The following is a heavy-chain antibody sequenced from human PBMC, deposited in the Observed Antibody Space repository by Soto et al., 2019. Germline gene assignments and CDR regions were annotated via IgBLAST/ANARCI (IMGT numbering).Heavy chain of an antibody. CDR3: VRETGGSYSGYSPRLLDL. Sequence: QVQLQESGPGLVKPSQTLSLTCTVSGGSISSGGYYWSWIRHHPGKGQEWIGYIYYSGSTYYNPSLKSRVTISVDTSKNQFSLKLSSVTAADTAVYYCVRETGGSYSGYSPRLLDLWGRGTLVTVSS. CDR1: GGSISSGGYY. D-gene: IGHD1-26*01. V-gene: IGHV4-31*03. CDR2: IYYSGST. J-gene: IGHJ2*01.